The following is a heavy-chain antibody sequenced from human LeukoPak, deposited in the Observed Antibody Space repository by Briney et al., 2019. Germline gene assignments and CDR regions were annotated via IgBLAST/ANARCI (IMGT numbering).Heavy chain of an antibody. D-gene: IGHD5/OR15-5a*01. V-gene: IGHV4-59*01. J-gene: IGHJ4*02. CDR3: ARGIYDADSYYFDF. CDR1: GGSISSYY. CDR2: IHYSAST. Sequence: SETLSLTCTVSGGSISSYYWSWIRQPPGKGLEWIGYIHYSASTNYNPSLKSRVTISVDASKNQFSLKLTSVTAADTALYYCARGIYDADSYYFDFWGQGILVTVSS.